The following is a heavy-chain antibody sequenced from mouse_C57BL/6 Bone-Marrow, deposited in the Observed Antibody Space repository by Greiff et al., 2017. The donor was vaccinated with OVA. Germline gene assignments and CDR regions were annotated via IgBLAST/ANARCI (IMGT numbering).Heavy chain of an antibody. V-gene: IGHV1-81*01. CDR3: ASCYYYGSSAWFAY. CDR1: GYTFTSYG. CDR2: IYPRSGNT. J-gene: IGHJ3*01. D-gene: IGHD1-1*01. Sequence: QVQLQQSGAELARPGASVKLSCKASGYTFTSYGISWVKQSTGQGLEWIGEIYPRSGNTYYNEKFKGQATLTADKSYRTAYMELRSRTSEDSAVYFFASCYYYGSSAWFAYWGQGTLVTVSA.